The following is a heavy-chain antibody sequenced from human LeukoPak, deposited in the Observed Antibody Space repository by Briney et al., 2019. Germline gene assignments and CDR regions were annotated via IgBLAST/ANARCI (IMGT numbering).Heavy chain of an antibody. CDR3: ARVRQYYYYMDV. CDR2: IKQDGSEK. D-gene: IGHD6-6*01. Sequence: GGSLRLPCPASGLTFSSYWMSWVRQAPGKGLEWVANIKQDGSEKYYVDSVKGRFTISRDNAKNSLYLQMNSLRAEDTAVYYCARVRQYYYYMDVWGKGTTVIVS. CDR1: GLTFSSYW. J-gene: IGHJ6*03. V-gene: IGHV3-7*01.